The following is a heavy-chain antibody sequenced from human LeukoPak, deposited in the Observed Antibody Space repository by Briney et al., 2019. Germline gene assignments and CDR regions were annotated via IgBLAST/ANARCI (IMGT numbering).Heavy chain of an antibody. Sequence: PGGSLRLSCAASGFTFSSYEMNWVRQAPGKGLEWVSYISSSGSTIYYADSVKGRFTISRDNSKNTLYLQMNSLRAEDTAVYYCARRPPGGSYSRLDYWGQGTLVTVSS. V-gene: IGHV3-48*03. CDR2: ISSSGSTI. D-gene: IGHD1-26*01. CDR3: ARRPPGGSYSRLDY. CDR1: GFTFSSYE. J-gene: IGHJ4*02.